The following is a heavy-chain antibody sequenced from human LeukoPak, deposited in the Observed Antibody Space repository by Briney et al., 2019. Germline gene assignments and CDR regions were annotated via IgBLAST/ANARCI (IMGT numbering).Heavy chain of an antibody. D-gene: IGHD3-22*01. J-gene: IGHJ5*02. CDR2: INPNSGGT. CDR3: ARGTALTTMKVQPNWFDP. Sequence: ASVKVSCKGSGYTFSGYYMRSVRQAPGQGLEWMGWINPNSGGTNYAQKFQGRVTMTRDTSISTAYMELSRLRSDDTAVYYCARGTALTTMKVQPNWFDPWGQGTLVTVSS. V-gene: IGHV1-2*02. CDR1: GYTFSGYY.